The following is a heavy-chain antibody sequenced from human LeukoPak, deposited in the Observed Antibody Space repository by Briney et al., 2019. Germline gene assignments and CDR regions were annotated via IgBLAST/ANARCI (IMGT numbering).Heavy chain of an antibody. J-gene: IGHJ4*02. V-gene: IGHV3-23*01. CDR1: GFTFSSYV. CDR3: AKRGVWYFDN. CDR2: IASSGGDT. Sequence: GGSLRLSCAASGFTFSSYVMSWVCQAPGKGLEWVSSIASSGGDTYYADSVKGRFTISRDNSKNTLYLQMSSLRVEDSAVYYCAKRGVWYFDNWGQGTQVTVSS. D-gene: IGHD3-16*01.